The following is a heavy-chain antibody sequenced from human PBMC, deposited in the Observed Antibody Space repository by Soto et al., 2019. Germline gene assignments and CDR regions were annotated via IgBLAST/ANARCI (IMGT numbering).Heavy chain of an antibody. J-gene: IGHJ4*02. CDR2: ISGSGART. V-gene: IGHV3-23*01. Sequence: EVQLLESGGGLVQPGGSLRLSCAASGFTFTNYAMSWVRQAPGKGLEWASGISGSGARTYYADSVKGRFTISRDNSKNTLYLQMNSLRAEDTAVYYCAKAYNSGWYRWDVPDYWGQGTLVTVSS. CDR1: GFTFTNYA. CDR3: AKAYNSGWYRWDVPDY. D-gene: IGHD6-19*01.